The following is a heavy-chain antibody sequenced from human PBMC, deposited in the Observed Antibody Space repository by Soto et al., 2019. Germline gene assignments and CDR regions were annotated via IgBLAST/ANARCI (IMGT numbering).Heavy chain of an antibody. V-gene: IGHV4-31*03. Sequence: SETLSLTCTVSGGSISSGGYYWSWIRQHPGKGLEWIGYIYYSGSTYYNPSLKSRVTISVDTSKNQFSLKLSSVTAADTAVYYCAREGGYSGYDLRGKTYYYYYYYMDVWGKGTTVTVSS. CDR1: GGSISSGGYY. J-gene: IGHJ6*03. D-gene: IGHD5-12*01. CDR2: IYYSGST. CDR3: AREGGYSGYDLRGKTYYYYYYYMDV.